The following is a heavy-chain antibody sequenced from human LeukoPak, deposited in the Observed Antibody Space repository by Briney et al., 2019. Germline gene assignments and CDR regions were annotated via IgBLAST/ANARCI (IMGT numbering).Heavy chain of an antibody. CDR2: INPNSGGT. J-gene: IGHJ4*02. Sequence: ASVKVSCKASGYTFTGYYMHWVRQAPGQGREWMGRINPNSGGTNYAQKFQGRVTMTRDTSISTAYMELSRLRSDDTAVYYCARKPCGGDCYYYFDYWGQGTLVTVSS. CDR3: ARKPCGGDCYYYFDY. V-gene: IGHV1-2*06. D-gene: IGHD2-21*02. CDR1: GYTFTGYY.